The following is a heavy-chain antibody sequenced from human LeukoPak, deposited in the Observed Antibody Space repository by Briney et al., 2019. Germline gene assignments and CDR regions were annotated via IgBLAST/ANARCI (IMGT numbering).Heavy chain of an antibody. J-gene: IGHJ4*02. D-gene: IGHD4-17*01. CDR1: GFTFNSYE. Sequence: GGSLRLSCAASGFTFNSYEMNWVRQAPEKGLEWVSYISSSGSTIYYADSVKGRFTISRDNAKNSLYLQMNSLRAEDTAVYYCARDDGLRTFDYWGQGTLVTVSS. CDR2: ISSSGSTI. V-gene: IGHV3-48*03. CDR3: ARDDGLRTFDY.